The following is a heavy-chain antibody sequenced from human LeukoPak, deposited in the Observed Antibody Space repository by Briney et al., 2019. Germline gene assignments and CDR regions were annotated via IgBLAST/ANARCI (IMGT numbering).Heavy chain of an antibody. V-gene: IGHV3-23*01. CDR3: AKDLLCGGGDCY. CDR1: GFTFSSYN. J-gene: IGHJ4*02. Sequence: GESLRLSCAASGFTFSSYNMSWVRQGPGKGLEWVSAISGSGGSTYYADSVKGRFTISRDNSKNTLYLQMNSLRAEDTAVYYWAKDLLCGGGDCYWGQGTLVTVSS. CDR2: ISGSGGST. D-gene: IGHD2-21*02.